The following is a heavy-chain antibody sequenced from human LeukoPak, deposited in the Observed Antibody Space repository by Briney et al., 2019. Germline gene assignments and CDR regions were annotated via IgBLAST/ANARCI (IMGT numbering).Heavy chain of an antibody. CDR2: IIPIFGTA. Sequence: EASVKVSCKASGYTFTNYAISWVREAPGQGLEWMGGIIPIFGTANYAQKFQGRVTITADESTSTAYMELSSLRSEDTAVYYCARDREVIVGATRISAYYGMDVWGQGTTVTVSS. D-gene: IGHD1-26*01. CDR1: GYTFTNYA. V-gene: IGHV1-69*13. J-gene: IGHJ6*02. CDR3: ARDREVIVGATRISAYYGMDV.